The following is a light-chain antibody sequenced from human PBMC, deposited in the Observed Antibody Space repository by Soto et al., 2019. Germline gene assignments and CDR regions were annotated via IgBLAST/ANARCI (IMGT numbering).Light chain of an antibody. CDR2: DVS. Sequence: QSALTQPRSVSGSPGQSVTLSCTGTSSDVGGYNYVSWYQHHPGRAPKLMIYDVSKRPSGVPDRFSGSKSGNTASLTISGLQAEDEADYYCCSYAGSYRPYVFGTGTKLTVL. CDR1: SSDVGGYNY. CDR3: CSYAGSYRPYV. J-gene: IGLJ1*01. V-gene: IGLV2-11*01.